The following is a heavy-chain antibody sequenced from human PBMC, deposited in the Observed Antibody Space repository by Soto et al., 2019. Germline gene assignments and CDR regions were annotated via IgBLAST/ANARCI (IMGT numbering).Heavy chain of an antibody. J-gene: IGHJ6*02. D-gene: IGHD3-10*01. CDR2: INPNSGGT. CDR3: ARGGLLWFGELLSGYYYYGMDV. V-gene: IGHV1-2*04. CDR1: GYTFTGYY. Sequence: ASVKVSCKASGYTFTGYYMHWVRQAPGQGLEWMGWINPNSGGTNYAQKFQGWVTMTRDTSISTAYMELSRLRSDDTAVYYCARGGLLWFGELLSGYYYYGMDVWGQGTTVTVS.